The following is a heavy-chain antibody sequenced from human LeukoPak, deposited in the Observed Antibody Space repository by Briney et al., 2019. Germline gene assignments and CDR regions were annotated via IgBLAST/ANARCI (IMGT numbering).Heavy chain of an antibody. Sequence: ASVKVSCKASGGTFSSYAISWVRQAPGQGLEWMGRIIPILGIANYAQKFQGRVTITADKSTSTAYVELSSLRSEDTAVYYCARYEAGDDSSGYDYWGQGTLVTVSS. CDR2: IIPILGIA. V-gene: IGHV1-69*04. CDR3: ARYEAGDDSSGYDY. D-gene: IGHD3-22*01. J-gene: IGHJ4*02. CDR1: GGTFSSYA.